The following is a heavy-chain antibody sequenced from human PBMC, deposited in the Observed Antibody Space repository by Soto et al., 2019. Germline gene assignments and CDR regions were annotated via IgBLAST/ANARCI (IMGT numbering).Heavy chain of an antibody. V-gene: IGHV3-23*01. CDR1: GFTFSSYA. D-gene: IGHD3-9*01. Sequence: GGSLRLSCAASGFTFSSYAMSWVRQAPGKGLEWVSAISGSGGSTYYADSVKGRFTIPRDNSKNTLYLQMNSLRAEDTAVYYCAKEDGDYDILTGYYRSYYYYYGMDVWGQGTTVTVSS. CDR3: AKEDGDYDILTGYYRSYYYYYGMDV. J-gene: IGHJ6*02. CDR2: ISGSGGST.